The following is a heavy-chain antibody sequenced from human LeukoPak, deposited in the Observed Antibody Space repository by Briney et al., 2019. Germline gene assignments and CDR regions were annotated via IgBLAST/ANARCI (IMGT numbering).Heavy chain of an antibody. J-gene: IGHJ6*03. CDR3: ARGPNGASYYDILTGHIRYYYYYMDV. V-gene: IGHV4-39*07. D-gene: IGHD3-9*01. Sequence: PSETLSLTCSVSGGSIRSTTYYWGWIRQPPGKGLEWIGSIYYSGNTYYSPSLMSRVTISVDTSKNQFSLKLSSVTAADTAVYYCARGPNGASYYDILTGHIRYYYYYMDVWGKGTTVTVSS. CDR2: IYYSGNT. CDR1: GGSIRSTTYY.